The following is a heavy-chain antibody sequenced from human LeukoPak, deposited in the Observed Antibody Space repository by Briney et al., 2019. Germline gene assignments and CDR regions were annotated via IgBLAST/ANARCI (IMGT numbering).Heavy chain of an antibody. CDR2: IKSDGSSS. CDR3: ARGGMSPVDY. J-gene: IGHJ4*02. D-gene: IGHD6-13*01. CDR1: GFTFSSYFW. V-gene: IGHV3-74*01. Sequence: GGSLRLSCAASGFTFSSYFWMHWVRQGPGKGLVWVSRIKSDGSSSTYADSVKGRFTISRDNAKNSLYLQMNTLRAEDTAVYYCARGGMSPVDYWGQGTLVTVSS.